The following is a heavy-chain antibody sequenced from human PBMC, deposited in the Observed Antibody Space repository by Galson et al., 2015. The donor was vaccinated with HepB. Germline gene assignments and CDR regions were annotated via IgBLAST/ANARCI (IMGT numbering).Heavy chain of an antibody. Sequence: SLRLSCAASGFTFDDYAMHWVRQAPGKGLEWVSGISWNSGSIGYADSVKGRFTISRDNAKNSLYLQMNSLRAEDTALYYCAKGNQPLRQWVWFDPWGQGTLVTVSS. D-gene: IGHD1-14*01. CDR2: ISWNSGSI. CDR1: GFTFDDYA. J-gene: IGHJ5*02. CDR3: AKGNQPLRQWVWFDP. V-gene: IGHV3-9*01.